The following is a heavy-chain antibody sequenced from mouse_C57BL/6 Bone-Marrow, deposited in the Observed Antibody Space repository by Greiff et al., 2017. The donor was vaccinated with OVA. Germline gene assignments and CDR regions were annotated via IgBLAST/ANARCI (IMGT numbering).Heavy chain of an antibody. V-gene: IGHV1-47*01. CDR1: GYTFTTYP. Sequence: QVQLKESGAELVKPGASVKMSCKASGYTFTTYPIEWMKQNHGKSLEWIGNFHPYNDDTKYNEKFKGKATLTVEKSSSTVYLELSRLTSDDSAVYYCARRGASSPSWYFDVWGTGTTVTVSS. J-gene: IGHJ1*03. CDR2: FHPYNDDT. D-gene: IGHD1-1*01. CDR3: ARRGASSPSWYFDV.